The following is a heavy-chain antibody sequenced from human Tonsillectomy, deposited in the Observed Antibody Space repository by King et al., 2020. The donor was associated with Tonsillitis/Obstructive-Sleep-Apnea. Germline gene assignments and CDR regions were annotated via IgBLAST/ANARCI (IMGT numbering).Heavy chain of an antibody. CDR2: IYYSGST. J-gene: IGHJ6*03. V-gene: IGHV4-59*01. D-gene: IGHD2/OR15-2a*01. CDR1: GGSISGYS. Sequence: QLQESGPGLVKPSETLSLTCTVSGGSISGYSWSWIRQPPGKGLENIGYIYYSGSTNYNPSLKSRVTISADTSKNQFSLKLSSVTAADTAVYYCARRDFDYYMDVWGKGTTVTVSS. CDR3: ARRDFDYYMDV.